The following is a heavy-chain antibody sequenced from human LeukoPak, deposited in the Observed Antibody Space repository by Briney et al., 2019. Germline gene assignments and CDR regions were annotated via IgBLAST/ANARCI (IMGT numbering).Heavy chain of an antibody. CDR1: GFTVSSND. J-gene: IGHJ6*02. D-gene: IGHD1-26*01. CDR3: ARGNSGSHYVEYYYGMDV. CDR2: IYSGGST. V-gene: IGHV3-53*01. Sequence: GGSLRLSCAASGFTVSSNDIIWVRQAPGKGLEWVSVIYSGGSTYYADSVKGRFTITRDNSKNTLYLQMNSLRAEDTAVYYCARGNSGSHYVEYYYGMDVWGQGTTVTVSS.